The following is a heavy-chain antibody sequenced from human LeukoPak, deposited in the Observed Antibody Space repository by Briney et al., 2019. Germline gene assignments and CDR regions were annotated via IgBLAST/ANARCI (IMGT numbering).Heavy chain of an antibody. Sequence: SETLSLTCAVYVDSFSDHYWTWIRQPPGKGLEWIGEIHHSGSTNYRLSLKSRVSISVDRSKNQFSLKLTSVTAAGTAVYYCARSPATSWSNFDYWGQGTLVTVSS. CDR3: ARSPATSWSNFDY. J-gene: IGHJ4*02. V-gene: IGHV4-34*01. CDR2: IHHSGST. D-gene: IGHD2-2*01. CDR1: VDSFSDHY.